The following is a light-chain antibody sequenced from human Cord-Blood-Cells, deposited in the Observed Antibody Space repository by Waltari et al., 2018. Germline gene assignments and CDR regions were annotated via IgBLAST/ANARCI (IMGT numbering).Light chain of an antibody. Sequence: QSVLTQPPSASGTPGQRVTLSCSGSSSNTGSNHVYWYQQLPGTAPKLLIYRNKQRPSGVPDRFSGSKSGTSASLAISGLRSEDEADYYCAAWDDSLSGYVFGTGTKVTVL. CDR3: AAWDDSLSGYV. CDR2: RNK. V-gene: IGLV1-47*01. CDR1: SSNTGSNH. J-gene: IGLJ1*01.